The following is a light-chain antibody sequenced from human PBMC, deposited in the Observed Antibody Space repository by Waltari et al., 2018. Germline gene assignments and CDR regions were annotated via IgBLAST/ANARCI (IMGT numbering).Light chain of an antibody. Sequence: DIQMTQSPSSLSASVGDRVPITCRASQSISSYLNWYQQKPGKAPKLLIYAASSLQSGVPSRFSGSGSGTDFTLTISSLQPEDFATYYCQQSYSTSPAFGQGTKVEIK. J-gene: IGKJ1*01. V-gene: IGKV1-39*01. CDR2: AAS. CDR3: QQSYSTSPA. CDR1: QSISSY.